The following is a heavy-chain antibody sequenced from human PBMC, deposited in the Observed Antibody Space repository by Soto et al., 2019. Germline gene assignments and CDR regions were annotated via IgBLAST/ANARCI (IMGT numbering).Heavy chain of an antibody. D-gene: IGHD6-19*01. CDR2: LYWNDDN. CDR3: AHGSGWLFDY. J-gene: IGHJ4*02. CDR1: GFSLSTTEVG. Sequence: QITLKESGPPLVKPTQTLTLTCTFSGFSLSTTEVGVGWIRQPPGKALEWLALLYWNDDNRYSPSLRSRLTLTKDTSKNQVVLTMTNIDPVDTATYYCAHGSGWLFDYWGQGTLVTVSS. V-gene: IGHV2-5*01.